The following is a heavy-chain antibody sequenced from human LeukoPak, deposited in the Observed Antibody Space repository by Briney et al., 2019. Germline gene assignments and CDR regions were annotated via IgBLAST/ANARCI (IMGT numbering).Heavy chain of an antibody. CDR1: GGSISSYY. CDR2: IYYSGSS. J-gene: IGHJ4*02. D-gene: IGHD2-15*01. CDR3: ARSMGAATIDY. Sequence: SETLSLTCTVSGGSISSYYWSWIRQPPGKGLEWIGYIYYSGSSNYNPSLKSRVTISVDTSKNQFSLKLSSVTAADTAVYYCARSMGAATIDYWGQGTLVTVSS. V-gene: IGHV4-59*01.